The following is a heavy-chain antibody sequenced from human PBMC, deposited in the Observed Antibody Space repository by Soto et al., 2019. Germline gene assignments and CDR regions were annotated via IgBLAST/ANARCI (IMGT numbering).Heavy chain of an antibody. CDR3: AKFFVETGSNSGWPWSFHY. V-gene: IGHV3-72*01. D-gene: IGHD6-25*01. CDR1: GFTFSDHY. J-gene: IGHJ4*02. CDR2: VKNKANNYNT. Sequence: EVQLVESGGGLVQPGGSLRLSCAASGFTFSDHYMDWIRQAPGKGLEWVGRVKNKANNYNTDYAASVKGRFTISRDDSKNTLFLQMNSLRAEDAAVYYCAKFFVETGSNSGWPWSFHYWGQGTLVTVSS.